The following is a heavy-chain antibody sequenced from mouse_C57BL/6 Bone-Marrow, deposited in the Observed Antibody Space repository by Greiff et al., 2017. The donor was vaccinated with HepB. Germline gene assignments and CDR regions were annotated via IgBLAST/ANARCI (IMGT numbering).Heavy chain of an antibody. CDR1: GYTFTDYY. CDR2: INPNNGGT. J-gene: IGHJ3*01. V-gene: IGHV1-26*01. CDR3: ARCGRITTDGFAY. Sequence: EVQLQQSGPELVKPGASVKISCKASGYTFTDYYMNWVKQSHGKSLEWIGDINPNNGGTSYNQKFKGKATLTVDKSSSTAYMELRSLTSEDSAVYYCARCGRITTDGFAYWGQGTLVTVSA. D-gene: IGHD1-1*01.